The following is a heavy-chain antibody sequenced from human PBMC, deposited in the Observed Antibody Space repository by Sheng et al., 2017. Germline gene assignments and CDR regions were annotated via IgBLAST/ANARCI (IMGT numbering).Heavy chain of an antibody. CDR1: GFTFSGSA. Sequence: EVQLVESGGGLVQPGGSLKLSCAASGFTFSGSAMHWVRQASGKGLEWVGRIRSKANSYATAYAASVKGRFTISRDDSKNTAYLQMNSLKTEDTAVYYCTRHSIVGATNDYWGQGTLVTVSS. D-gene: IGHD1-26*01. CDR3: TRHSIVGATNDY. CDR2: IRSKANSYAT. V-gene: IGHV3-73*02. J-gene: IGHJ4*02.